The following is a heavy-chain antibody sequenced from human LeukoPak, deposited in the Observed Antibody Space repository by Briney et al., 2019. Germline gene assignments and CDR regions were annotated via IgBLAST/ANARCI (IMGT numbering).Heavy chain of an antibody. Sequence: SETLSLTCAVYGGSLSGYYGSWIRQPPGKGLEWIGEINHSRSTNYNPSLKSRVTISVDTSKNQFSLKLSSVTAADTAVYYCARGNTVVSRFDAFDIWGQGTMVTVSS. J-gene: IGHJ3*02. D-gene: IGHD4-23*01. CDR1: GGSLSGYY. CDR3: ARGNTVVSRFDAFDI. CDR2: INHSRST. V-gene: IGHV4-34*01.